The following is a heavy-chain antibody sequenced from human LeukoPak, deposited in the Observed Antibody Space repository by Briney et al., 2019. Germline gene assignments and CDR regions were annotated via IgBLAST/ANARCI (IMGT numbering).Heavy chain of an antibody. CDR1: GGSFSGYY. V-gene: IGHV4-34*01. CDR3: ARPDSSSWYQDSFDI. CDR2: INHSGST. Sequence: SETLSLTRAVYGGSFSGYYWSWIRQPPGEGLEWIGEINHSGSTKYNPSLKSRVTISVDPSKKQFSLKLSSVTGADTAVYYCARPDSSSWYQDSFDIWGQGTMVTVSS. D-gene: IGHD6-13*01. J-gene: IGHJ3*02.